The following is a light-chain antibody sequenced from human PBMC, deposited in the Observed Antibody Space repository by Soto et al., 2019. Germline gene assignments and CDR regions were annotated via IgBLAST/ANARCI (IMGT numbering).Light chain of an antibody. Sequence: QSALTQPASVSGSPGQSITISCTGTSRDIGSSPYVSWYQQYPGKAPKCMIYDVNNRPSGVSNRFSGSKSGNTASLSISGLQAEDEAVYYCTSYTTTNTLALGGGAKLTVL. J-gene: IGLJ2*01. CDR1: SRDIGSSPY. CDR2: DVN. V-gene: IGLV2-14*03. CDR3: TSYTTTNTLA.